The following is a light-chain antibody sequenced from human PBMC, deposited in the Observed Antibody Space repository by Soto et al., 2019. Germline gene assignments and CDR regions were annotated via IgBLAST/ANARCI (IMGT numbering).Light chain of an antibody. CDR3: AAWDDNLNAYV. Sequence: QSALTQPPSASSTPGQTVTISCSGSTSNIGNFYVYWYQHLPGTAPKLLIYLGDPRASGVSYRFSGSKSGTSASLAINGLRSDDEADYYCAAWDDNLNAYVFGSGTKLTVL. V-gene: IGLV1-47*02. CDR2: LGD. J-gene: IGLJ1*01. CDR1: TSNIGNFY.